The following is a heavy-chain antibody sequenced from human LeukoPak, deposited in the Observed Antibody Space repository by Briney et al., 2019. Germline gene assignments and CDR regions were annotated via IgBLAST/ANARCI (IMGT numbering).Heavy chain of an antibody. V-gene: IGHV4-39*07. Sequence: SETLSLTCTVSGYSISSTGYYWGWLRQPPGKGLEWIGSIYYTGNSYYRPSLRSRVTISRDTSKNQFSLKLSSVTAADTAVYYCARGDRGQLLWFGESPGGSAFDIWGQGTMVTVSS. CDR1: GYSISSTGYY. CDR3: ARGDRGQLLWFGESPGGSAFDI. D-gene: IGHD3-10*01. J-gene: IGHJ3*02. CDR2: IYYTGNS.